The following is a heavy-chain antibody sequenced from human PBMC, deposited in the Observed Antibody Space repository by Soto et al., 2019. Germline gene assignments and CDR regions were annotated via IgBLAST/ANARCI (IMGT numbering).Heavy chain of an antibody. J-gene: IGHJ6*02. CDR2: IYPGDSDT. D-gene: IGHD2-2*01. CDR3: ARHLVTNCASTTCHGGTQGPPVYYGLAV. CDR1: GYSFTSYW. V-gene: IGHV5-51*01. Sequence: PGESLKISCKGSGYSFTSYWIGWVRQMPGKGLEWMGIIYPGDSDTRYSPSFQGQVTISADKSISTAYLQWSSLKASDTAMYYCARHLVTNCASTTCHGGTQGPPVYYGLAVWGQRTTVPVSS.